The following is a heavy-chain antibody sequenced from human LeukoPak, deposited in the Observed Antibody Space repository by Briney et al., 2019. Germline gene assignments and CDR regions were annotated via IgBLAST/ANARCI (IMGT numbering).Heavy chain of an antibody. CDR1: GYSFTSYW. V-gene: IGHV5-51*01. Sequence: GESLKISCKGSGYSFTSYWIGWVRQMPGKGLEWIGIIYPGDSDTRYSPSFQGQVTISADKSISTAYLQWSSLKASDTAMYYCARQVGLYSSSWPFDYWGQGTLVTVSS. J-gene: IGHJ4*02. CDR3: ARQVGLYSSSWPFDY. D-gene: IGHD6-13*01. CDR2: IYPGDSDT.